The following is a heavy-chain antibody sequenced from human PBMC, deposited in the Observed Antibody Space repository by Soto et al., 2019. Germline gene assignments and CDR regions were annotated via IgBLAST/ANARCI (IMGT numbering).Heavy chain of an antibody. J-gene: IGHJ6*03. CDR2: ISAYNGNT. CDR1: GYTFTSYG. V-gene: IGHV1-18*01. Sequence: ASVKGSCKASGYTFTSYGISWVRQAPGQGLEWMGWISAYNGNTNYAQKLQGRVTMTTDTSTSTAYMELRRLRADDTAVYYCARAIGDCSGCSCCSDDYCDYMDVWGKGTTVTVSS. CDR3: ARAIGDCSGCSCCSDDYCDYMDV. D-gene: IGHD2-15*01.